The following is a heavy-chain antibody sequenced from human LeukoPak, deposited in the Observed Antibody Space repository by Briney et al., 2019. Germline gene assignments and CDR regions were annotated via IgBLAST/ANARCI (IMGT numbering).Heavy chain of an antibody. CDR1: GYSISSGYY. CDR3: ARGLYYYDSSGPLPDY. V-gene: IGHV4-38-2*02. CDR2: IYHSGST. J-gene: IGHJ4*02. D-gene: IGHD3-22*01. Sequence: SETLSLTCTVSGYSISSGYYWGWIRQPPGKGLEWIGSIYHSGSTYYNPSLKSRVTISVDTSKNQFSLKLSSVTAADTAVYYCARGLYYYDSSGPLPDYWGQGTLVTVSS.